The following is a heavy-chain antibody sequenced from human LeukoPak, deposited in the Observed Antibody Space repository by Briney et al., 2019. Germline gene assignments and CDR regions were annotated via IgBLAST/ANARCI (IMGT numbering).Heavy chain of an antibody. CDR3: TTDRGYSYGCLY. Sequence: PGGSLRLSCAASGFTFSNAWMSWVRQAPGKGLEWVGRIKSKTDGGTTDYAAPVKGRFTISRDDSKTTLYLQMNSLKTEDTAVYYCTTDRGYSYGCLYWGQGTLVTVSS. CDR1: GFTFSNAW. D-gene: IGHD5-18*01. CDR2: IKSKTDGGTT. J-gene: IGHJ4*02. V-gene: IGHV3-15*01.